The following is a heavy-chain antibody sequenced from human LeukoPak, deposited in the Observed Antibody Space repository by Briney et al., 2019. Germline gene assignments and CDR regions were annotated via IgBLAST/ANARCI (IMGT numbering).Heavy chain of an antibody. CDR2: IDYSGTT. V-gene: IGHV4-39*07. J-gene: IGHJ5*02. CDR3: ARDDLRSDWFDP. Sequence: SETLSLICSVSGGSISSRSYSWGWIRQTPGKGLEWIGNIDYSGTTYYTPFLKSRITFSVDTSKNQFSLRLSSVTAADTAVYYCARDDLRSDWFDPWGQGTLVIVSS. CDR1: GGSISSRSYS.